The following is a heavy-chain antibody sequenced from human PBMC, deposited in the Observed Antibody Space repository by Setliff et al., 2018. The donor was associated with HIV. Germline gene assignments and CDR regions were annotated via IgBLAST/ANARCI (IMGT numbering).Heavy chain of an antibody. Sequence: VSVKVSCKASGYTFTSYDINWVRPATGQGLEWMGWMNPNSGNTGYAQKFQGRVTITRNTSISTAYMELSSLRSEDTAVYYCARVSRGGWQQLARWDYYYMDVWGKGTTVTVSS. J-gene: IGHJ6*03. D-gene: IGHD6-13*01. V-gene: IGHV1-8*03. CDR1: GYTFTSYD. CDR3: ARVSRGGWQQLARWDYYYMDV. CDR2: MNPNSGNT.